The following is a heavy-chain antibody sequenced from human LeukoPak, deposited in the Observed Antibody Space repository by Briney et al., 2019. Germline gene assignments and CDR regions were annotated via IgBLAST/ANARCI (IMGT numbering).Heavy chain of an antibody. J-gene: IGHJ4*02. CDR3: ARDRGDYDSSGYYGYFDY. D-gene: IGHD3-22*01. V-gene: IGHV4-59*11. Sequence: SETLSLTCTVSGGSIRSHYWSWIRQPPGKGLEWIGYIYYSGSTNYNPSLKSGVTISVDTSKNKFSLKLSSVTAADTAVYYCARDRGDYDSSGYYGYFDYWGQGDLVTVSS. CDR2: IYYSGST. CDR1: GGSIRSHY.